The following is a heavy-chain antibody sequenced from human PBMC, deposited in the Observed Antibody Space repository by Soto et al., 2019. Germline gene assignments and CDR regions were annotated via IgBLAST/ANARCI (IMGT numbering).Heavy chain of an antibody. Sequence: QLQLQESGPGLVRPSGTLSLTCAVSGGFTSTNNWWSWVRQPPGKGLEWIGDAYHSGSTEYNPSRKSRVSISVDKSKNQISLKLTSATAADTAVYYCARSPPSSYYGGSGTFDYWGQGTLVTVSS. V-gene: IGHV4-4*02. CDR3: ARSPPSSYYGGSGTFDY. CDR2: AYHSGST. D-gene: IGHD3-10*01. J-gene: IGHJ4*02. CDR1: GGFTSTNNW.